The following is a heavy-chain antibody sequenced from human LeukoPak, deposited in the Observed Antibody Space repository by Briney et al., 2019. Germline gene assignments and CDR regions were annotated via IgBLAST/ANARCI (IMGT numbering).Heavy chain of an antibody. CDR1: GFTFSDHY. J-gene: IGHJ4*02. Sequence: GGSLRLSCAASGFTFSDHYMDWVRQAPGKGLEWVGRIRDKANSYTTQYAASVKGRFTVSRDDLRNSLYLQMNSLKTEDTAVYYCTRVDTIGYYFYWGQGTLVTVFS. V-gene: IGHV3-72*01. CDR2: IRDKANSYTT. CDR3: TRVDTIGYYFY. D-gene: IGHD3-22*01.